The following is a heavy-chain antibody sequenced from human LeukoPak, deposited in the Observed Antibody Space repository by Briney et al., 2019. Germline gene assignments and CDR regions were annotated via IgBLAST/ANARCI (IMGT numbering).Heavy chain of an antibody. V-gene: IGHV3-74*03. D-gene: IGHD6-19*01. CDR2: INGDESRT. J-gene: IGHJ5*02. Sequence: PGGSLRLSCAASGFTFSNYWMPWVRQAPGKGLVWVSCINGDESRTKYADSVKGRFTISRDNARNTLFLQMNSLRAEDTAVYYCVRSVAVTFDPWGQGTLVTVSS. CDR3: VRSVAVTFDP. CDR1: GFTFSNYW.